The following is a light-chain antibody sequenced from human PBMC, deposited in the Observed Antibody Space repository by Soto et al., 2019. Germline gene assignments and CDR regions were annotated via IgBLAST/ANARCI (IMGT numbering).Light chain of an antibody. Sequence: EIVLTQSPGTLSLSPGERATLSCRASQSVSSSSLAWYQHQPGQAPRLLVYGASSRATGIPDRFSGSGSGTDFTLTISRLEPEDLALYYCQQYGSSPLTFGQGT. CDR1: QSVSSSS. CDR2: GAS. CDR3: QQYGSSPLT. J-gene: IGKJ1*01. V-gene: IGKV3-20*01.